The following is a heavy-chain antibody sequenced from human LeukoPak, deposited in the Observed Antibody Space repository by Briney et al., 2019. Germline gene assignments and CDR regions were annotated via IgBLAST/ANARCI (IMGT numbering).Heavy chain of an antibody. D-gene: IGHD3-10*01. CDR3: ARRRGGYYYYYYMDV. CDR2: IYHSGST. Sequence: PSETLSLTCAVSGYSISSGYYWGWIRQPPGKGLEWIGSIYHSGSTYYNPSLKGRVTISVDTSKNQFSLKLSSVTAADTAVYYCARRRGGYYYYYYMDVWGKGTTVTVSS. CDR1: GYSISSGYY. V-gene: IGHV4-38-2*01. J-gene: IGHJ6*03.